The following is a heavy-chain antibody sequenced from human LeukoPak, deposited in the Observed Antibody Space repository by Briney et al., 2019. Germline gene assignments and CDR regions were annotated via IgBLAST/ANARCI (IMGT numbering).Heavy chain of an antibody. CDR1: GVTISSGGYY. V-gene: IGHV4-31*02. D-gene: IGHD2-21*01. CDR3: ARELSLGDTAHFDD. Sequence: PSQTLSLTCTVSGVTISSGGYYWSWIRQHPGKGREWIGYIYYSESTYYNPSLKSRVTISVDTCKNKFSVKLSSVTAADTAVYYCARELSLGDTAHFDDWGQGTLVTVSS. J-gene: IGHJ4*02. CDR2: IYYSEST.